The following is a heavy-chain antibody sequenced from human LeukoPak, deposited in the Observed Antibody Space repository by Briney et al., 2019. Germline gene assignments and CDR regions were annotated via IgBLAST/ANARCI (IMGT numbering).Heavy chain of an antibody. CDR2: INHSGST. V-gene: IGHV4-34*01. D-gene: IGHD3-22*01. CDR1: GGSFSGYY. Sequence: SETLSLTCAVYGGSFSGYYWSWIRQPPGKGLEWTGEINHSGSTNYNPSLKSRVTISVDTSKNQFSLKLSSVTAADTAVYYCARVEYYDPGTADAFDIWGQGTMVTVSS. J-gene: IGHJ3*02. CDR3: ARVEYYDPGTADAFDI.